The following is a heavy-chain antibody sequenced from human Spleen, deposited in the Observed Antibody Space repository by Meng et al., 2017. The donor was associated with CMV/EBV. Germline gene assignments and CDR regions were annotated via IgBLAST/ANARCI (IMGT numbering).Heavy chain of an antibody. CDR3: AKDLRPCGADCSGSAFDI. CDR2: ISSSSTYI. V-gene: IGHV3-21*01. J-gene: IGHJ3*02. D-gene: IGHD2-21*01. CDR1: GFTVSSNY. Sequence: GESLKISCAASGFTVSSNYMNWVRQAPGKGLEWISSISSSSTYIHYADSVKGRFTISRDYARNSLYLQMNSLRAEDTAIYYCAKDLRPCGADCSGSAFDIWGQGTMVTVSS.